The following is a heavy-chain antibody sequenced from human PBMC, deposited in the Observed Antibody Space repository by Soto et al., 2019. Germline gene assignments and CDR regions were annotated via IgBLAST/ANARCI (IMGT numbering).Heavy chain of an antibody. Sequence: GEYLRLSCAASGYTFSSCAMSWVRQAPGKVLEWVSAMSGSGGSPYHADSVKGRFTISRDNSTNTLYLQMNSLRAEDTAVYYCAQVKDYGDLEHFDYWGQGTLVTVSS. CDR1: GYTFSSCA. J-gene: IGHJ4*02. V-gene: IGHV3-23*01. D-gene: IGHD4-17*01. CDR2: MSGSGGSP. CDR3: AQVKDYGDLEHFDY.